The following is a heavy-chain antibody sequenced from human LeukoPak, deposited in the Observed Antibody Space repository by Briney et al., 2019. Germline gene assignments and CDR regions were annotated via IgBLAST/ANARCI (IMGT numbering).Heavy chain of an antibody. D-gene: IGHD1-26*01. V-gene: IGHV1-69*06. J-gene: IGHJ6*03. CDR2: IIPIFGTA. CDR1: GGTFSIYD. CDR3: ARAYSGSYYDYYYHMDV. Sequence: ASVKVSCKASGGTFSIYDIFWVRQAPGQGLEWMGGIIPIFGTAKYAQKFQGRVTITADKSTSTAYMEVSSLRSEDTAVYYCARAYSGSYYDYYYHMDVWGKGTTVTISS.